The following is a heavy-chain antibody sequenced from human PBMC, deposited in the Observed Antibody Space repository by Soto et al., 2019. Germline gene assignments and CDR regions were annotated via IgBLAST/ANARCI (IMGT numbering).Heavy chain of an antibody. CDR3: AKAKSRGFSGRGYYFDY. CDR2: ISDSGGST. CDR1: GFTFSIYA. D-gene: IGHD6-19*01. Sequence: GGSLRLSCAASGFTFSIYAMSWVRQAPGKGLEWVSTISDSGGSTYYADSVKGRFTISRDNSKNTLYLQMNSLRAEDTAVYYCAKAKSRGFSGRGYYFDYWGQGTLVTVSS. J-gene: IGHJ4*02. V-gene: IGHV3-23*01.